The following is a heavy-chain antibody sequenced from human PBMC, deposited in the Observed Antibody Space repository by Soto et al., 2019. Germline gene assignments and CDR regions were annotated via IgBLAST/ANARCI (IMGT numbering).Heavy chain of an antibody. CDR2: ISAYNGNT. Sequence: QVPLVQSGAEVKKPGASVKVSCKASGYTFTSYGISWVRQAPGQGLEWMGWISAYNGNTNYAQKLQGRVTMTTDTSTRTAYMELRSLRSDDTAVYYCAKTPHTGTMIAYYYGMDVWGQGTTVTVSS. CDR1: GYTFTSYG. V-gene: IGHV1-18*01. CDR3: AKTPHTGTMIAYYYGMDV. D-gene: IGHD3-22*01. J-gene: IGHJ6*02.